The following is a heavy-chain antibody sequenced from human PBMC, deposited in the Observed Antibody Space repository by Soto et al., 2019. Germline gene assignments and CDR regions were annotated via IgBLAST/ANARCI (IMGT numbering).Heavy chain of an antibody. CDR2: IYSGGST. CDR1: GFTVSSNY. CDR3: ARGRYCSGGSCYYFDY. Sequence: EVQLVESGGGLVQPGGSLRLSCAASGFTVSSNYMSWVRQAPGKGLEWVSVIYSGGSTYYADSVKGRFTISRDNSKNTLYLQMNSLRAEDTAVYYCARGRYCSGGSCYYFDYWGQGTLVTVSS. D-gene: IGHD2-15*01. V-gene: IGHV3-66*01. J-gene: IGHJ4*02.